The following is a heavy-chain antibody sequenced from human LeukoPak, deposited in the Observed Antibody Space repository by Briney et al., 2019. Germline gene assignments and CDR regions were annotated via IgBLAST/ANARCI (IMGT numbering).Heavy chain of an antibody. V-gene: IGHV4-34*01. CDR1: GGSFSGYY. CDR3: ARGLRRIVGATAFDP. J-gene: IGHJ5*02. CDR2: INHSGST. D-gene: IGHD1-26*01. Sequence: SETLSLTCAVYGGSFSGYYWSWIRQPPGKGLEWIGEINHSGSTNYNPSLKSRVTISVDTSKNQFSLKLSSVTAADTAVYYCARGLRRIVGATAFDPWGQGTLVTVSS.